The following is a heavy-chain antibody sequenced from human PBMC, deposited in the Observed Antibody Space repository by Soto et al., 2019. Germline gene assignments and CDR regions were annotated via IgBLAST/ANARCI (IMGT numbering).Heavy chain of an antibody. CDR3: AREDIVVVPAAIGWFDP. D-gene: IGHD2-2*02. CDR1: GYTFTSYY. V-gene: IGHV1-46*03. Sequence: ASVKVSCKASGYTFTSYYMHWVRQAPGQGLEWMGIINPSGGSTSYAQKFQGRVTMTRDTSTSTVYMELSSLRSEDTAVYYCAREDIVVVPAAIGWFDPWGQGTLVTVSS. J-gene: IGHJ5*02. CDR2: INPSGGST.